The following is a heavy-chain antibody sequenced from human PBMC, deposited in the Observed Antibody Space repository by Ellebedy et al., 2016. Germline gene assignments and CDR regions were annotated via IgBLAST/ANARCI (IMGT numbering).Heavy chain of an antibody. Sequence: GSLRLSCTVSGGSISSGDYYWSWIRQPPGKGLEWIGEINHSGSTNYNPSLKSRVTISVDTSKNQFSLKLSSVTAADTAVYYCARALVIAAAGEPPDYWGQGTLVTVSS. D-gene: IGHD6-13*01. J-gene: IGHJ4*02. CDR3: ARALVIAAAGEPPDY. CDR1: GGSISSGDYY. V-gene: IGHV4-39*07. CDR2: INHSGST.